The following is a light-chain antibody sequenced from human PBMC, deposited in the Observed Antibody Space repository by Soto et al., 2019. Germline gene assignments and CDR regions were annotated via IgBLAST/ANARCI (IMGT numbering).Light chain of an antibody. V-gene: IGKV3-15*01. CDR1: QSVSSD. CDR2: AAS. Sequence: EIVMTQSPVTLSASSGERVTLSCRASQSVSSDLAWYQQKPGQAPRLLIYAASTRATGIPARFSGSGSGTEFILTISSLQSEDSAVYYGQQYNNWPPWTFGQGTKVEIK. J-gene: IGKJ1*01. CDR3: QQYNNWPPWT.